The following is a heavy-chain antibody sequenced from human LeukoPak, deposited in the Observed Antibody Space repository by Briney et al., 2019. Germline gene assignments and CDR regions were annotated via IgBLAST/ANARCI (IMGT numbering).Heavy chain of an antibody. CDR2: ISYDGSNK. CDR3: AKDPDSLYSSSWYPTCSY. CDR1: GFTFSSYG. V-gene: IGHV3-30*18. Sequence: GGSLRLSCAASGFTFSSYGMHWVRQAPGKGLEWVAVISYDGSNKYYADSVKGRFTISRDNSKNTLYLQMNSLRAEVTAVYYCAKDPDSLYSSSWYPTCSYWGQGTLVTVSS. J-gene: IGHJ4*02. D-gene: IGHD6-13*01.